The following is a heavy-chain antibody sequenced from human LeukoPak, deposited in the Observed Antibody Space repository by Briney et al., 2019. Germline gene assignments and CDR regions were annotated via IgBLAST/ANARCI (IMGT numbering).Heavy chain of an antibody. V-gene: IGHV3-30*02. J-gene: IGHJ5*02. D-gene: IGHD3-16*02. CDR1: GFTFSSYG. CDR2: IRYDGSNK. CDR3: AKDYSVGVFAPSDWLDP. Sequence: PGGSLRLSCAASGFTFSSYGMHWVRQAPGKGLEWVAFIRYDGSNKYYADSVKGRFTISRDNSKNNVYLQMNSLGTEDTAVYYCAKDYSVGVFAPSDWLDPWGQGTLVTVSS.